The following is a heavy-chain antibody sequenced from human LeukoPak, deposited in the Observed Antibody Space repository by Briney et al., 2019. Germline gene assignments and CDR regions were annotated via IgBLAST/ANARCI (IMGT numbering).Heavy chain of an antibody. V-gene: IGHV4-59*12. CDR2: IHYTGTN. D-gene: IGHD4-23*01. J-gene: IGHJ3*02. CDR3: ARRPMTTVAKDAFDI. CDR1: GESIRTYY. Sequence: SETLSLTCTVSGESIRTYYWSWIRQPPGKGLEWIGYIHYTGTNDYNPSLKSRVTISLDTSKNQFSLKLSSVTAADTAVYYCARRPMTTVAKDAFDIWGQGTMVTVSS.